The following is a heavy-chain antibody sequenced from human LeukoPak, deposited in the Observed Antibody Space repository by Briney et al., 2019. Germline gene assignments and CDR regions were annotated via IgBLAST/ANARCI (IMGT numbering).Heavy chain of an antibody. CDR2: IYHSGST. J-gene: IGHJ6*02. V-gene: IGHV4-4*02. CDR1: GGSISSSNW. Sequence: SGTLSLTCAVSGGSISSSNWWSWVRQPPGKGLEWIGEIYHSGSTNYNPSLKSRVTISVDTSKNQFSLKLSSVTAADTAVYYCARASDYYYYGMDVWGQGTTVTVSS. CDR3: ARASDYYYYGMDV.